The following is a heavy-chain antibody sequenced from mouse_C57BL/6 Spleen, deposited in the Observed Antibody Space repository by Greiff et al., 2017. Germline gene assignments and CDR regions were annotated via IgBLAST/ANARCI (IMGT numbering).Heavy chain of an antibody. CDR2: INPSSGYT. D-gene: IGHD2-4*01. CDR1: GYTFTSYW. J-gene: IGHJ4*01. CDR3: ARSMTTRDYAMDY. Sequence: VQLQQSGAELAKPGASVKLSCKASGYTFTSYWMHWVKQRPGQGLEWIGYINPSSGYTKYNQKFKDKATLTADKSSSTAYMQLSSLTYEDSAVYYCARSMTTRDYAMDYWGQGTSVTVSS. V-gene: IGHV1-7*01.